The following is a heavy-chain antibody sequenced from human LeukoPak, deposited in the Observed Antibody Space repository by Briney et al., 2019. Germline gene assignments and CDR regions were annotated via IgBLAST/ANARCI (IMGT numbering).Heavy chain of an antibody. CDR2: INPNSGCT. CDR1: GYTFTRYY. CDR3: ERVTIAVADKRRAFDI. D-gene: IGHD6-19*01. J-gene: IGHJ3*02. Sequence: VASVKVSCKASGYTFTRYYMHWVRQAPGQGLEGMGWINPNSGCTNYAQKFQGRVTMNRDTSSRTAYMELRRLRYDDTDVYYCERVTIAVADKRRAFDIWGQGTMVTVS. V-gene: IGHV1-2*02.